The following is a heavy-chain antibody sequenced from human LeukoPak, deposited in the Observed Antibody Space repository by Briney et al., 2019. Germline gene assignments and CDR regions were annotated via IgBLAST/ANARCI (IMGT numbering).Heavy chain of an antibody. J-gene: IGHJ4*02. D-gene: IGHD5-18*01. V-gene: IGHV1-2*02. CDR3: ARVDRYRQLWSLDY. CDR1: GYTFIVYY. CDR2: INCNSGGT. Sequence: ASVTVSFTASGYTFIVYYMHWVRQAPGQGLEWMGWINCNSGGTNYSQKFQGRVTMTRDTSTTTVYMQLSSLRSDDTAVYYCARVDRYRQLWSLDYWGQGTLVTVSS.